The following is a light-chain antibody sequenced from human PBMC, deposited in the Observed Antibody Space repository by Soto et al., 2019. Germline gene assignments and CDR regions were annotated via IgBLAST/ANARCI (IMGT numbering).Light chain of an antibody. Sequence: SAPSPPGAVAGSPGEAVSTSRTGTSRGGGGDNLVSWYQHHPGKAPKLIIYEGTKWPSGISNRFSGSKSGNTASLTISGLQAEDEADYYCCSYAGSSTYVFGTGTKVTVL. J-gene: IGLJ1*01. CDR2: EGT. CDR3: CSYAGSSTYV. CDR1: SRGGGGDNL. V-gene: IGLV2-23*01.